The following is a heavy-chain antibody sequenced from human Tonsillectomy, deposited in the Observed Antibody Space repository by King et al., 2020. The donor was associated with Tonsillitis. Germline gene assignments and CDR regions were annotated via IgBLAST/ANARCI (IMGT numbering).Heavy chain of an antibody. V-gene: IGHV3-9*01. CDR3: AKEQSIAAPLWASGFDS. CDR2: INWNSDRI. CDR1: GFTFDDYA. Sequence: VQLVESGGNLVQPGRSLRLSCAASGFTFDDYAMHWVRQAPGKGLEWVSGINWNSDRIDYAVSVKGRFTISRDNAKDSLYLQMNGLRPEDTAFYSCAKEQSIAAPLWASGFDSWGQGTPVTVSS. J-gene: IGHJ4*02. D-gene: IGHD6-6*01.